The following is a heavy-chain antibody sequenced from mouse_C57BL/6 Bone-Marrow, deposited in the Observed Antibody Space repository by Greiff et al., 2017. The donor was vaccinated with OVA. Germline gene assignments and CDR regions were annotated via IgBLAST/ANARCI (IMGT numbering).Heavy chain of an antibody. D-gene: IGHD2-4*01. V-gene: IGHV5-17*01. CDR2: ISSGSSTS. J-gene: IGHJ2*01. CDR1: GFTFSDYG. Sequence: DVQLVESGGGLVKPGGSLKLSCAASGFTFSDYGMHWVRQAPEKGLEWVAYISSGSSTSYYADTVKGRFTISRDNAKNTLCLEMTRLRSEDTAMYYCARGEDYVYFGCWGQGTTLSVSS. CDR3: ARGEDYVYFGC.